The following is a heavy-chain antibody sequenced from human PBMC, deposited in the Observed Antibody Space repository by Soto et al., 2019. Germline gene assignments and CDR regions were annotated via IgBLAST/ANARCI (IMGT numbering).Heavy chain of an antibody. V-gene: IGHV2-5*02. J-gene: IGHJ5*01. CDR3: AHRRGYCTGGRCYSTWFDS. D-gene: IGHD2-15*01. Sequence: SGPTLVNPTQTLTLTCTFSGFSLSTSGVGVGWIRQPPGKALEWLALIYWDDDKRYCPSLKSRLTITMDTSKNQVVLTMTNMVTVDIATYSCAHRRGYCTGGRCYSTWFDSWSQGTLVTV. CDR2: IYWDDDK. CDR1: GFSLSTSGVG.